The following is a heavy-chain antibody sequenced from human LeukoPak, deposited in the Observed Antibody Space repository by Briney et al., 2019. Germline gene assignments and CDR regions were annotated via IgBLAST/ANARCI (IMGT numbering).Heavy chain of an antibody. Sequence: PGGALRLSCAASGFTFSSCWMSWVRQAPGKGLEWVANIKEDGSEKHYVDSVKGRFTISRDNAKNSLYLQMNSLRAEDTAVYYCARITLAASYWGQGTLVTVSS. J-gene: IGHJ4*02. CDR1: GFTFSSCW. V-gene: IGHV3-7*01. D-gene: IGHD5-12*01. CDR3: ARITLAASY. CDR2: IKEDGSEK.